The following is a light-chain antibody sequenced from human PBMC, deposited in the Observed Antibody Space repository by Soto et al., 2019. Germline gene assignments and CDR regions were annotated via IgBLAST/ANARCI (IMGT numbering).Light chain of an antibody. Sequence: EIVLTQSPGTLSLSPGERATLSCRASQSVSSNYLAWYQQRPGQAPRLLIYGASSRATGIPDRFSGSGSGTDFTLTISSLEPADLAVYYCQQYGSSPRTFGQGTKVEIK. J-gene: IGKJ1*01. CDR1: QSVSSNY. CDR2: GAS. CDR3: QQYGSSPRT. V-gene: IGKV3-20*01.